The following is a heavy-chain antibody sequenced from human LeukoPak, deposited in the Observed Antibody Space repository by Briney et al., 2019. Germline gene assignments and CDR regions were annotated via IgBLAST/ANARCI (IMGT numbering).Heavy chain of an antibody. V-gene: IGHV3-7*01. Sequence: GGSLRLSCAASEFTFPMYWMTWPRQAPGKGLEWVVDIKQDGSEKYHVDSVKGRFTISRQNAKNSLFLQMNSLRAEDTAVYYCARHRSGGSQDDAFDIWGQGTMVTVSS. J-gene: IGHJ3*02. CDR3: ARHRSGGSQDDAFDI. D-gene: IGHD2-15*01. CDR2: IKQDGSEK. CDR1: EFTFPMYW.